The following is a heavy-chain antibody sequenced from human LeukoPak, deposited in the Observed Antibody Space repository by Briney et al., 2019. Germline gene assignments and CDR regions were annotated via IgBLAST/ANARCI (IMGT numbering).Heavy chain of an antibody. J-gene: IGHJ4*02. V-gene: IGHV3-9*01. D-gene: IGHD3-22*01. CDR1: GFTFDDYA. CDR3: AKDIGGYYDSSGYFDY. Sequence: GGSLRLSCAASGFTFDDYAMHWVRQAPGKGLEWVSGISWNSGSIGYADSVKGRFTISRDNAKSSLYLQMNSLRAEDTALYYCAKDIGGYYDSSGYFDYWGQGTLVTVSS. CDR2: ISWNSGSI.